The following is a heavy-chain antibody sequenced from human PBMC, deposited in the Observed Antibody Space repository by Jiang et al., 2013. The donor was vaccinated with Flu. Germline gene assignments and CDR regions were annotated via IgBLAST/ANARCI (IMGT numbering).Heavy chain of an antibody. J-gene: IGHJ2*01. V-gene: IGHV3-30*04. D-gene: IGHD3-22*01. CDR1: GFTFSSYA. Sequence: SGFTFSSYAMHWVRQAPGKGLEWVAVISYDGSNKYYADSVKGRFTISRDNSKNTLYLQMNSLRAEDTAVYYCARVRYNYYDSTGWYFDLWGRGTLVTVSS. CDR2: ISYDGSNK. CDR3: ARVRYNYYDSTGWYFDL.